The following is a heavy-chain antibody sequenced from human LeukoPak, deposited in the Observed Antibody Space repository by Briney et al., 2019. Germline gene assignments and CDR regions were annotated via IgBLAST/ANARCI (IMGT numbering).Heavy chain of an antibody. Sequence: GASVKVSCKASGYSFTGYYMHWVRPAPGQGLEWMGWINPNGGGTNYAQKFQGRVTMTRDTSISTAYMELSRLRSDDTAVYYCARDIRGYSSGWYPYYFDYWGQGTLVTVSS. CDR1: GYSFTGYY. J-gene: IGHJ4*02. CDR2: INPNGGGT. CDR3: ARDIRGYSSGWYPYYFDY. V-gene: IGHV1-2*02. D-gene: IGHD6-19*01.